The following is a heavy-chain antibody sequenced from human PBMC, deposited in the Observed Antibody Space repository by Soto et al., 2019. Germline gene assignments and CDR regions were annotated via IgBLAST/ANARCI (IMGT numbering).Heavy chain of an antibody. V-gene: IGHV3-23*01. CDR1: GFNFTNQV. Sequence: EVQVLESGGALVQPTGSLRLYCSASGFNFTNQVINWVRQAPGKGLEWVSSISNSDDVGFYADSVRGRFIVSRDISTNSVFLQMNFLRVEDTAIYYCAKTVGATKLEDYWGQGTLVTVSS. J-gene: IGHJ4*02. CDR3: AKTVGATKLEDY. CDR2: ISNSDDVG. D-gene: IGHD1-26*01.